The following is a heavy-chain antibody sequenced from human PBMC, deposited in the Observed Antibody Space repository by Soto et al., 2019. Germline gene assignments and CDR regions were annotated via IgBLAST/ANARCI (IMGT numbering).Heavy chain of an antibody. CDR1: CGSINSGDYF. Sequence: QVQLQESGPGLVYPSETLSLTCTFSCGSINSGDYFWTWMRQLPGKGLEGIGYNSYSEHTSYNPSLKSRLTISIDTQNPVSMKLRSVTAADTATYYCARQFFGAACLTPLNLGQGTLVTVSS. D-gene: IGHD2-21*02. J-gene: IGHJ4*02. CDR3: ARQFFGAACLTPLN. V-gene: IGHV4-31*03. CDR2: NSYSEHT.